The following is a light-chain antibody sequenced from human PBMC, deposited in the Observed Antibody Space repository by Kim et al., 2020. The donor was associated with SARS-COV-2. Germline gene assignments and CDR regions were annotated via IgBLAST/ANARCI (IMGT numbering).Light chain of an antibody. V-gene: IGKV1-27*01. Sequence: ASVGDGVTITCRARQGISHYLAWYQPKPGKPPKLLIYAATALQLGVSSRFSGSGSGTDFTLTISDLQPEDVATYYCQKYNTAPWTFGHGTKVDIK. CDR3: QKYNTAPWT. CDR2: AAT. J-gene: IGKJ1*01. CDR1: QGISHY.